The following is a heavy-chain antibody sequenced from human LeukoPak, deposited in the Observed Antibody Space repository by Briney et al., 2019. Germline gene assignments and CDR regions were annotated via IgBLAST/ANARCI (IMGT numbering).Heavy chain of an antibody. Sequence: SETLSLTCTVSGYSISSGYYWGWIRQPPGKGLEWIGSIYHSGSTYYNPSLKSRVTISVDTSKNQFSLKLSSVTAADTAVYYCASLYSGPNWFDPWGQGTLVTVSS. CDR3: ASLYSGPNWFDP. V-gene: IGHV4-38-2*02. J-gene: IGHJ5*02. D-gene: IGHD6-13*01. CDR2: IYHSGST. CDR1: GYSISSGYY.